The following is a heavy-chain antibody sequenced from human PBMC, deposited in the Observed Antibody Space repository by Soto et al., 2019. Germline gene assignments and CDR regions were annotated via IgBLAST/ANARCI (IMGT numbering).Heavy chain of an antibody. Sequence: EVQLVESGGGLVQPGGSLRLSGAASDLTFISYGMPWVGQAPGKGLVWVSRINSDGSSTSYADSVKGRFTISRDNAKNTLYLQMNSLRAEDTAVYYCVRTSLVVAAATREDYWGQGTLVTVSS. V-gene: IGHV3-74*01. CDR2: INSDGSST. CDR1: DLTFISYG. J-gene: IGHJ4*02. CDR3: VRTSLVVAAATREDY. D-gene: IGHD2-15*01.